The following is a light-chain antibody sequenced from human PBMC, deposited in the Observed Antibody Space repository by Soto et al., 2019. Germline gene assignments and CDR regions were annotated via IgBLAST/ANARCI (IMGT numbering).Light chain of an antibody. Sequence: QPVLTQPPSVSGAPGQRVTISCTGSSSNIGAGYDVHWYQQLPGTAPKLLIYCNSNRPSGVPDRFSGSKSGTSASLAITGLQAEDEADYYCQSYASSLSALFGGGTKLTVL. J-gene: IGLJ2*01. CDR3: QSYASSLSAL. V-gene: IGLV1-40*01. CDR2: CNS. CDR1: SSNIGAGYD.